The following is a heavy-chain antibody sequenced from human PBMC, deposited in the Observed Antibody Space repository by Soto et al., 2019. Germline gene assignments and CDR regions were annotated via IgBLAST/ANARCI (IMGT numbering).Heavy chain of an antibody. Sequence: AASVKVSCKASGYTFTGHYIHWVRQAPEQRPEWMGEIAPESGATRYAQKFQGRATMTRHMSITAVYMELNNLSPDDTAVYYCGRGRSGQIVVFYWGQGTPVTVSS. CDR1: GYTFTGHY. V-gene: IGHV1-2*02. CDR3: GRGRSGQIVVFY. D-gene: IGHD5-12*01. CDR2: IAPESGAT. J-gene: IGHJ4*02.